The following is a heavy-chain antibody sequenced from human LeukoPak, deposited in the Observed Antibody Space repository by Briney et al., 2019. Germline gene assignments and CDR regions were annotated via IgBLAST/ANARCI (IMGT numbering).Heavy chain of an antibody. CDR1: GFTFSDYY. CDR3: ARDRHSSGQLPDDFDY. Sequence: GGSLRLSCAASGFTFSDYYMSWIRQAPGKGLEWVSYISSSSRYTNYADSVKGRFTISRDNAKNSPYLQMNSLRAEDTAVYYCARDRHSSGQLPDDFDYWGQGTLVTVSS. J-gene: IGHJ4*02. D-gene: IGHD6-19*01. CDR2: ISSSSRYT. V-gene: IGHV3-11*05.